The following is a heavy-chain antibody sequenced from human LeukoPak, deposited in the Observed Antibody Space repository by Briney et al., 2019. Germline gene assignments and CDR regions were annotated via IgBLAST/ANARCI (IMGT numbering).Heavy chain of an antibody. CDR1: GGSFSGYY. Sequence: SETLSLTCAVYGGSFSGYYWSWIRQPPGKGLEWIGEINHSGSTNYNPSLKSRVTISVDTSKNQFSLKLSSVTAADTAVYYCARDGYSSSWGGFDYWGQGTLVTVSS. D-gene: IGHD6-13*01. CDR3: ARDGYSSSWGGFDY. J-gene: IGHJ4*02. CDR2: INHSGST. V-gene: IGHV4-34*01.